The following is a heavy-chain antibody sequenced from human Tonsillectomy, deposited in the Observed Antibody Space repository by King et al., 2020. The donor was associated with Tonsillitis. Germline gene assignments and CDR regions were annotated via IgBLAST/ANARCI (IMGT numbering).Heavy chain of an antibody. CDR1: GFTFSNYW. CDR3: ARYDSAXYSIXDY. D-gene: IGHD3-22*01. J-gene: IGHJ4*02. CDR2: IKEDGSER. Sequence: VQLVESGGGLVQPGGSLRLSCAASGFTFSNYWMTWVRQAPGKGLEWVANIKEDGSERYYVDSVKGRFTISRDNAKNSLYLQMNSLRAEDTALYYCARYDSAXYSIXDYWGXGTLVTVSS. V-gene: IGHV3-7*03.